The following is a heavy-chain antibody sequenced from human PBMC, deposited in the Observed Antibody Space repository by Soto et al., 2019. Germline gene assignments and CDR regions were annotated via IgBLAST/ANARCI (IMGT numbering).Heavy chain of an antibody. J-gene: IGHJ4*02. CDR2: IYYSGAT. CDR3: ARVRERLQYFDWFYHFDY. V-gene: IGHV4-59*01. D-gene: IGHD3-9*01. Sequence: ETLSLTCTVSGGSIGGFYWSWIRQSPGKGLEWIGYIYYSGATKYNPTLESRVTISADTSKNQLSLRLSSVTAADTAVYYCARVRERLQYFDWFYHFDYWGQGALVTAPQ. CDR1: GGSIGGFY.